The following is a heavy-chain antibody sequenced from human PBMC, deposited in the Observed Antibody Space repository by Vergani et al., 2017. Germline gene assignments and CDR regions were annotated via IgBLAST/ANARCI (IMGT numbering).Heavy chain of an antibody. V-gene: IGHV1-69*01. D-gene: IGHD6-19*01. Sequence: QGQLVQSGAEVKTPGSSVKVSCKASGGTFSSYAISWVRQAPGQGLEWMGGIIPIFRTANYAQKFQGRVTITADESTSAAYMELSSLRSEDTAVYYCERCGQRYSSGFLYFDYWGQGTLVTVSS. CDR1: GGTFSSYA. CDR3: ERCGQRYSSGFLYFDY. J-gene: IGHJ4*02. CDR2: IIPIFRTA.